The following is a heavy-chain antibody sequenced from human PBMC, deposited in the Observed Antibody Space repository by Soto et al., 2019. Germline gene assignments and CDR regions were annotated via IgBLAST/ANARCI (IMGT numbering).Heavy chain of an antibody. J-gene: IGHJ6*02. CDR3: AKDLRSSYDILTGYPYLSYYYGMDV. CDR1: GFTFSSYG. CDR2: ISYDGSNK. Sequence: GGSLRLSCAASGFTFSSYGMHWVHQAPGKGLEWVAVISYDGSNKYYADSVKGRFTISRDNSKNTLYLQMNSLRAEDTAVYYCAKDLRSSYDILTGYPYLSYYYGMDVWGQGTTVTVSS. D-gene: IGHD3-9*01. V-gene: IGHV3-30*18.